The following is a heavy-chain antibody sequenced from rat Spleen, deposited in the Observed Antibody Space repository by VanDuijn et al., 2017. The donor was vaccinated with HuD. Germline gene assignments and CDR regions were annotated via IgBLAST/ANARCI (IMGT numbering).Heavy chain of an antibody. D-gene: IGHD1-12*01. CDR1: GFSLTSDG. V-gene: IGHV2S12*01. Sequence: QVQLKESGPGLVQPSQTLSLTCTVSGFSLTSDGVSWVRQPPGKGLEWIAAVSSGGSTDYNSAHKSRLSISRDTAKSQVLLKMNSLQTEDTAMYFCARANRESYAHFDYWGQGVTVTVSS. CDR3: ARANRESYAHFDY. CDR2: VSSGGST. J-gene: IGHJ2*01.